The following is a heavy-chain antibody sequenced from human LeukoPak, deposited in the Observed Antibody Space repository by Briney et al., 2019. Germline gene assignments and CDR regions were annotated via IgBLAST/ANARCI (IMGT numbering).Heavy chain of an antibody. CDR3: AILLYYDIFTGYYSHFDY. J-gene: IGHJ4*02. CDR1: GYTFTGYY. D-gene: IGHD3-9*01. V-gene: IGHV1-2*02. Sequence: ASVKVSCKASGYTFTGYYMHWVRQAPGQGLEWMGWINPNSGSTNYAQKFQGRVTMTRDTSISTAYMELSRLRSDDTAVYYCAILLYYDIFTGYYSHFDYWGQGTLVTVSS. CDR2: INPNSGST.